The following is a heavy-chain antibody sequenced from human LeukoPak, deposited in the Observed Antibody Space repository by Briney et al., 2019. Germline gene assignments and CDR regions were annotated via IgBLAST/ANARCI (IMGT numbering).Heavy chain of an antibody. CDR1: GFTFSNAW. Sequence: NPGGSLRLSCAASGFTFSNAWLNWVRQAPGKGLEWVGHIKSKTDGGTTDYAAPVEGRFTISRDDSKNTLFLQMNSLKTEDTAVYYCTLPWGSGSYYDYWGQGTLVTVSS. CDR2: IKSKTDGGTT. D-gene: IGHD3-10*01. J-gene: IGHJ4*02. V-gene: IGHV3-15*01. CDR3: TLPWGSGSYYDY.